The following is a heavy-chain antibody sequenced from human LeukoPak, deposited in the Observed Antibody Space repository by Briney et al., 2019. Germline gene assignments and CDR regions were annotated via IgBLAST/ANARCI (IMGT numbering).Heavy chain of an antibody. D-gene: IGHD6-19*01. V-gene: IGHV3-33*01. Sequence: GGSLRLSCAASGFTFSSYGMHWVRQAPGKGLEWVAVIWYDGSNKYYADSVKGRFTISRDNSKNTLYLQMNSLRAEDTAVYHCARDSKVGGWYSDWGQGTLVTVSS. CDR1: GFTFSSYG. CDR3: ARDSKVGGWYSD. CDR2: IWYDGSNK. J-gene: IGHJ4*02.